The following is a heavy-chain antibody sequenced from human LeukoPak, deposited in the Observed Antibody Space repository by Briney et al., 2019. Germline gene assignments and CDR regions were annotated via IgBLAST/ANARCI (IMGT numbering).Heavy chain of an antibody. CDR1: GGSISSYY. CDR2: IYYSGST. CDR3: ARGDGQVLRSLEWLDDHYFDY. D-gene: IGHD3-3*01. V-gene: IGHV4-59*01. Sequence: PSETLSLTCTVSGGSISSYYWSWIRQPPGKGLEWIGYIYYSGSTNYNPSLKSRVTISVDTSKNQFSLKLSSVTAADTAVYYCARGDGQVLRSLEWLDDHYFDYWGQGTLVTVSS. J-gene: IGHJ4*02.